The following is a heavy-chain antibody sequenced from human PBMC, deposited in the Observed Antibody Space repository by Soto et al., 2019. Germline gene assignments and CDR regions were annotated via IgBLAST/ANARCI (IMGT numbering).Heavy chain of an antibody. CDR3: ARSYYYDSSGYWPFDY. CDR1: GCSISSSSYY. J-gene: IGHJ4*02. D-gene: IGHD3-22*01. V-gene: IGHV4-39*01. CDR2: IYYSGST. Sequence: LETLSLTCTVSGCSISSSSYYWGWIRQPPGKGLEWIGSIYYSGSTYYNPSLKSRVTISVDTSKNQFSLKLSSVTAADTAVYYCARSYYYDSSGYWPFDYWGKGTLVTVSS.